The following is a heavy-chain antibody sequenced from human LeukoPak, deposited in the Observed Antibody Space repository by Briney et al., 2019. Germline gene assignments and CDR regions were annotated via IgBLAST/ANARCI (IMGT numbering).Heavy chain of an antibody. V-gene: IGHV3-23*01. CDR1: GFTFSSYA. CDR2: ISGSGGST. J-gene: IGHJ4*02. Sequence: GGSLRLSCAASGFTFSSYAMSWVRQAPGKGLEWVSAISGSGGSTYYADSVKGRFTISRDNSKNTLYLQMNSLRPEDTAVYYCARGLMGSSSSLDYWGQGTLVTVSS. CDR3: ARGLMGSSSSLDY. D-gene: IGHD6-6*01.